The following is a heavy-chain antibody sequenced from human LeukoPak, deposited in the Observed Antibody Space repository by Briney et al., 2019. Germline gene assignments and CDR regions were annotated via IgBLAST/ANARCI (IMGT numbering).Heavy chain of an antibody. CDR2: ISGSGGST. Sequence: GGSLRLSCAASGFTFSSYAMSWVRQAPGKGLEWVSAISGSGGSTYYADSVKGRFTIFRDNSKNTLYLQMNSLRAEDTAVYYCAKVVTSSGWPLYWGQGTLVTVSS. CDR1: GFTFSSYA. V-gene: IGHV3-23*01. CDR3: AKVVTSSGWPLY. J-gene: IGHJ4*02. D-gene: IGHD6-19*01.